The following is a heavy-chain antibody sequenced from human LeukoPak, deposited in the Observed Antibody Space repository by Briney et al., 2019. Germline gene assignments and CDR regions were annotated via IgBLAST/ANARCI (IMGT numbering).Heavy chain of an antibody. CDR2: IYYSGST. D-gene: IGHD3-9*01. CDR3: ARVSRGNDWLLSNPHYFDY. Sequence: SETLSLTCTVSGGSISSSSYYWGWIRQPPGKGLEWIGYIYYSGSTNYNPSLKSRVTISVDTSKNQFSLKLSSVTAADTAVYYCARVSRGNDWLLSNPHYFDYWGQGTLVTVSS. V-gene: IGHV4-61*05. CDR1: GGSISSSSYY. J-gene: IGHJ4*02.